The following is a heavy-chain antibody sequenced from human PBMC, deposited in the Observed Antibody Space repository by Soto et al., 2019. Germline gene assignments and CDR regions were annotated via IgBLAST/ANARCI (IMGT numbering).Heavy chain of an antibody. CDR2: IIPIFGTA. V-gene: IGHV1-69*13. D-gene: IGHD6-13*01. Sequence: SVKDSYKASVGTFSNYAISWVRQAPGQGLEWMGGIIPIFGTAIYAQKFQGRVTITADESTSTAYMELSSLTSEDTAVYYCARDSGSSWYNVWGQETMVTDSS. CDR3: ARDSGSSWYNV. J-gene: IGHJ3*01. CDR1: VGTFSNYA.